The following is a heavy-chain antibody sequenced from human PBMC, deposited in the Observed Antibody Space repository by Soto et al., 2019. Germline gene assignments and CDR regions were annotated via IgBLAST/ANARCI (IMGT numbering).Heavy chain of an antibody. CDR2: ITGSGSTI. J-gene: IGHJ5*02. Sequence: EVQLLESGGGLVQPGGSLRLSCAASEFTFSSNAMHWVRQAPGKGLEWVSGITGSGSTIFYADSVKGRFTISRDNFKNTLSLHMSSLRAEDTALYYYEKDFTAYLSSWFHLWGQGTLVTVSS. D-gene: IGHD6-13*01. CDR3: EKDFTAYLSSWFHL. V-gene: IGHV3-23*01. CDR1: EFTFSSNA.